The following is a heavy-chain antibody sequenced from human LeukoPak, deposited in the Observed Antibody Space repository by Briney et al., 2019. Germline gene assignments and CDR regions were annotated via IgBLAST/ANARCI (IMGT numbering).Heavy chain of an antibody. CDR2: ITSGGGT. V-gene: IGHV3-53*01. J-gene: IGHJ4*02. Sequence: GGSLRLSCAASGFTVSNNYMNWVHQAPGKGLEWVSVITSGGGTYYADSVWGRFTISRDNSENTLSLQMNSLRAEDTAVYYCARGAWDWGQGTLVTVSS. CDR3: ARGAWD. CDR1: GFTVSNNY.